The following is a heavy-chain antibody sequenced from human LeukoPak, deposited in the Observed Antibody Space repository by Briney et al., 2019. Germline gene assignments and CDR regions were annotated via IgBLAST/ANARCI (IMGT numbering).Heavy chain of an antibody. CDR1: GGTFSSYA. V-gene: IGHV1-69*06. CDR2: IIPIFGTA. Sequence: GASVKVSCKASGGTFSSYAISWVRQAPGQGLEWMGGIIPIFGTANYAQKFQGRVTITADKSTSTAYMELRSLRSDDTAVYYCARVLYSEYNKWYYYGSGSVHYYMDVWGKGTTVTVSS. D-gene: IGHD3-10*01. J-gene: IGHJ6*03. CDR3: ARVLYSEYNKWYYYGSGSVHYYMDV.